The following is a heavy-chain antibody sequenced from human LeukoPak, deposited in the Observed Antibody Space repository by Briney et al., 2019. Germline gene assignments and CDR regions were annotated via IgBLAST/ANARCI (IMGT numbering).Heavy chain of an antibody. J-gene: IGHJ3*02. Sequence: SSETLSLTCTVSGGSISSYYWSWIRQPPGKGLEWIGYIYYSGSTNYNPSLKSRVTISVDTSKNQFSLKLSSVTAADTAVYYCARRTQDYDILTGYSPAAFDIWGQGTMVTVSS. CDR2: IYYSGST. CDR3: ARRTQDYDILTGYSPAAFDI. CDR1: GGSISSYY. D-gene: IGHD3-9*01. V-gene: IGHV4-59*08.